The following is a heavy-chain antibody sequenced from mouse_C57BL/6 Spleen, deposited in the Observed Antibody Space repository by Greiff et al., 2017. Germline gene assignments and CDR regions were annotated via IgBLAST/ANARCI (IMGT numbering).Heavy chain of an antibody. V-gene: IGHV1-58*01. D-gene: IGHD1-1*01. CDR1: GYTFTSYG. CDR3: ARGIYYYGSSYWYFDV. Sequence: EVQLQQSGAELVRPGSSVKMSCKPSGYTFTSYGINWVKQRPGQGLEWIGYIYIGNGYTEYNEKFKGKATLTSDTSSSTAYMQLSSLTSEDSAIYFCARGIYYYGSSYWYFDVWGTGTTVTVSS. CDR2: IYIGNGYT. J-gene: IGHJ1*03.